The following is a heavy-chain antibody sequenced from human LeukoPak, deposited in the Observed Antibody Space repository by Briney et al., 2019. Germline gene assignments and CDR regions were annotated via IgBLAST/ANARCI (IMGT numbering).Heavy chain of an antibody. D-gene: IGHD2-15*01. CDR1: GFTFSSYG. CDR2: ISYDGSNK. Sequence: PGGSLRLSCAASGFTFSSYGMHWVRQAPGKGLEWVAVISYDGSNKYYADSVKGRFTISRDNSKNTLYLQMNSLRAEDTAVYYCAKGYLEVVVVAAAFDYWGQGTLVTVSS. V-gene: IGHV3-30*18. CDR3: AKGYLEVVVVAAAFDY. J-gene: IGHJ4*02.